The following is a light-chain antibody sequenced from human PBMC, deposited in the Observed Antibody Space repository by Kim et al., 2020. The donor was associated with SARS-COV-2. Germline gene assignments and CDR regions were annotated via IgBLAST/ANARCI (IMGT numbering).Light chain of an antibody. CDR3: QQRSNWLLT. CDR2: DAS. V-gene: IGKV3-11*01. J-gene: IGKJ1*01. CDR1: QSVSSY. Sequence: PGERAPLSCGASQSVSSYLAWYQQKPGQAPRLLIYDASNRATGIPARFSGSGSGTDFTLTISSLEPEDFAVYYCQQRSNWLLTFGQGTKVDIK.